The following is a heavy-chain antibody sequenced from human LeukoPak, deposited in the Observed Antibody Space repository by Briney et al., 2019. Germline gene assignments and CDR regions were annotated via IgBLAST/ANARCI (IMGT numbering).Heavy chain of an antibody. CDR3: AKLWSYDTLTDSYTNDY. V-gene: IGHV1-2*02. CDR1: GYTFTGYY. D-gene: IGHD3-9*01. CDR2: INPNSGGT. Sequence: GASVKVSCKASGYTFTGYYMHWVRQAPGQGLEWMGWINPNSGGTNYAQKFQGRVTMTKDTSISAAYMELISLRPDDTAVYYCAKLWSYDTLTDSYTNDYWGQGTLVTVSS. J-gene: IGHJ4*02.